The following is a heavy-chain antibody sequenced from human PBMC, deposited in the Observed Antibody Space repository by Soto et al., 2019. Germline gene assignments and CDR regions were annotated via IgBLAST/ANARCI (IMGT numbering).Heavy chain of an antibody. CDR1: GFTFSHYA. CDR3: AKDGSHNFDY. D-gene: IGHD1-26*01. J-gene: IGHJ4*02. V-gene: IGHV3-30*18. Sequence: QVQLVESGGGVVQPGRSLRLSCAASGFTFSHYAMHWVRLAPGKGLEWVALMSYDGSNEYYADSVKGRFTISRDNSKNTLYLQMNSLRADDTAVYYCAKDGSHNFDYWGQGTLVTVSS. CDR2: MSYDGSNE.